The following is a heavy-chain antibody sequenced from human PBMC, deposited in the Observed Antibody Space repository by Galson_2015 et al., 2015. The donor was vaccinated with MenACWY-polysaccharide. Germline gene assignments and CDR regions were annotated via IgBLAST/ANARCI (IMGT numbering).Heavy chain of an antibody. CDR2: INTNTGNP. D-gene: IGHD4-17*01. CDR1: GYTFNTYA. V-gene: IGHV7-4-1*02. J-gene: IGHJ4*02. CDR3: ARDPKQKPTTVPTGRFDY. Sequence: SVKVSCKASGYTFNTYAMNWVRQAPGQGLEWVGGINTNTGNPTYAQGFTGRFVFSLDASVSTAYLQISSLKPEDTAVYYCARDPKQKPTTVPTGRFDYWGQGTLVTVSS.